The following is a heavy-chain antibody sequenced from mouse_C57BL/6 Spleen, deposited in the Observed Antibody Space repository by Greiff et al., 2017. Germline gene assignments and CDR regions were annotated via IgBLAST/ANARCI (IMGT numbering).Heavy chain of an antibody. CDR2: IYPGDGDT. V-gene: IGHV1-82*01. D-gene: IGHD2-1*01. Sequence: QVQLKESGPELVKPGASVKISCKASGYAFSSSWMNWVKQRPGKGLEWIGRIYPGDGDTNYNGKFKGKATLTEDKSSSTAYMQLSSLTSEDSAVYFCARSYYGNYEDFDYWGQGTTLTVSS. CDR3: ARSYYGNYEDFDY. J-gene: IGHJ2*01. CDR1: GYAFSSSW.